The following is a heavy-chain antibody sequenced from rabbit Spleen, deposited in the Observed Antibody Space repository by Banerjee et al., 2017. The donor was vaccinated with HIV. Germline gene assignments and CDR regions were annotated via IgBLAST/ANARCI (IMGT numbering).Heavy chain of an antibody. V-gene: IGHV1S45*01. CDR2: IGIAGGSP. CDR1: GFSFSGSYW. Sequence: EESGGGLVQPEGSLTVTCTASGFSFSGSYWICWVRQAPGKGLEWIACIGIAGGSPGYASWAKGRFTISKTSSTTVTLQMTSLTGADTATYFCARDGDDDMGDFDLWGPGTLVTVS. D-gene: IGHD2-1*01. CDR3: ARDGDDDMGDFDL. J-gene: IGHJ4*01.